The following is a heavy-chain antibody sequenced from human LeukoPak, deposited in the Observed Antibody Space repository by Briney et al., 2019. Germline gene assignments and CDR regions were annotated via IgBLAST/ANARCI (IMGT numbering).Heavy chain of an antibody. CDR2: MNPNSGNT. Sequence: ASVKVSCKASGYTFTSYGINWVRQAPGQGLEWMGWMNPNSGNTGYAQKFQGRVTMTRNTSISTAYMELSSLRPEDTAVYYCARVPLAGFWSDYYRNWFDPWGQGTLVTVSS. J-gene: IGHJ5*02. V-gene: IGHV1-8*01. D-gene: IGHD3-3*01. CDR1: GYTFTSYG. CDR3: ARVPLAGFWSDYYRNWFDP.